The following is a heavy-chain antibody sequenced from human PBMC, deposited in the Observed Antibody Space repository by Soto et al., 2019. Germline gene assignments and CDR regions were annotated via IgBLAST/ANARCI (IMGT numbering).Heavy chain of an antibody. CDR1: GDSLSSGGYY. J-gene: IGHJ5*02. CDR3: ARAPPYDKVNWFDP. D-gene: IGHD3-22*01. Sequence: QERLQESGPGLVRPSQTLSLTCSVSGDSLSSGGYYWNWIRQRPGKGLEWIGYIYYSGITYYNPSLQSRVTMSIDTSNSQFSLKLSSVTVADTAVYYCARAPPYDKVNWFDPWGQGILVTVSS. V-gene: IGHV4-31*03. CDR2: IYYSGIT.